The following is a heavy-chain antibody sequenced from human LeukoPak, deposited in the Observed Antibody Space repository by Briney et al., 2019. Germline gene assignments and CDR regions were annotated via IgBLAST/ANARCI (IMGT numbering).Heavy chain of an antibody. D-gene: IGHD6-13*01. V-gene: IGHV4-4*02. CDR2: IYHSGST. CDR1: GGSISSSNW. J-gene: IGHJ4*02. CDR3: AREVVAAAGTVDY. Sequence: SETLSLTCAVSGGSISSSNWWSWVRQPPGKGLEWIGEIYHSGSTNYNPSLKSRVTISVDKSKNQFSLKLSSVTAADTAVYYCAREVVAAAGTVDYWGQGTLVIVSS.